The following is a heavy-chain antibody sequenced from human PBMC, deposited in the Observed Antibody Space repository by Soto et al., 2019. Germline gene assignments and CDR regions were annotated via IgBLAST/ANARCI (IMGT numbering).Heavy chain of an antibody. CDR3: ARDGLVATSVYYGMDV. CDR1: GGTFSSYA. J-gene: IGHJ6*02. V-gene: IGHV1-69*13. Sequence: SVKVSCKASGGTFSSYAISWVRQAPGQGLEWMGGIIPIFGTANYAQKFQGRVTITADESTSTAYMELSSLRSEDTAVYCCARDGLVATSVYYGMDVWGQGTTVTVSS. D-gene: IGHD5-12*01. CDR2: IIPIFGTA.